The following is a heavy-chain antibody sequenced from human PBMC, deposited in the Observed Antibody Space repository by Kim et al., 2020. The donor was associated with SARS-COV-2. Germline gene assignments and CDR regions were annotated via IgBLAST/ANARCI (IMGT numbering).Heavy chain of an antibody. CDR2: ISYDGSNK. Sequence: GGSLRLSCAASGFTFSSYGMHWVRQAPGKGLEWVAVISYDGSNKYYADSVKGRFTISRDNSKNTLYLQMNSLRAEDTAVYYCAKESLTGYSRHYYYGMDVWGQGTTVTVSS. D-gene: IGHD6-13*01. CDR1: GFTFSSYG. J-gene: IGHJ6*02. V-gene: IGHV3-30*18. CDR3: AKESLTGYSRHYYYGMDV.